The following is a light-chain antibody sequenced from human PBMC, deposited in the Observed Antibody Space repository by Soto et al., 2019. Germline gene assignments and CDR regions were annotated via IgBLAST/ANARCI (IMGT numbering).Light chain of an antibody. CDR3: QQHKNWPPWT. CDR2: GAS. V-gene: IGKV3-15*01. J-gene: IGKJ1*01. CDR1: QSVSSN. Sequence: EIVMTQSPATLSVSPGERATLSCRASQSVSSNLAWYQQKPGQAPRLLMYGASTRATGIPDRFSGSGSGTEFHLTISKLQSEDFSVYFCQQHKNWPPWTFGQGTKVEIK.